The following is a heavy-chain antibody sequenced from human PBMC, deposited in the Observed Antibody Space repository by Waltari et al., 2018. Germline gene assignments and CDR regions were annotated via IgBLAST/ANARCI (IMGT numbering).Heavy chain of an antibody. D-gene: IGHD6-19*01. J-gene: IGHJ3*02. V-gene: IGHV1-2*02. CDR3: ARGGSGWADAFDI. CDR2: IKPNSGGT. Sequence: QVQLVQSGAEVQKPGASVKVSCKASGYTFTGYYMPWVRQAPGQGLEWMGWIKPNSGGTKYAQKFQGRVTMTRDTSISTAYMELSRLRSDDTAVYYCARGGSGWADAFDIWGQGTMVTVSS. CDR1: GYTFTGYY.